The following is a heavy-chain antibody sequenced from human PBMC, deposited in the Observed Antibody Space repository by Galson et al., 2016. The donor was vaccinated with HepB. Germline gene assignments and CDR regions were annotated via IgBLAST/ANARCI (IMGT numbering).Heavy chain of an antibody. Sequence: SVKVSCKASGYRFSTYGISWVRQAPGQGLEWMGWISAYNGNTAYAQKFQGRVTMTTDTPTNTAYMDLRSLRSGDTAIYYCARDLGNDVLTGSGYWGQGTLVTVSS. CDR3: ARDLGNDVLTGSGY. D-gene: IGHD3-9*01. CDR2: ISAYNGNT. J-gene: IGHJ4*02. CDR1: GYRFSTYG. V-gene: IGHV1-18*04.